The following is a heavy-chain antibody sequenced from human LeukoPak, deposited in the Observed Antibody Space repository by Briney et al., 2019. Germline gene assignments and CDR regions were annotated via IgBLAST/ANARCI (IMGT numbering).Heavy chain of an antibody. D-gene: IGHD1-26*01. CDR1: GFTFSSNW. J-gene: IGHJ4*02. CDR3: VRDLGGRSGH. V-gene: IGHV3-74*01. Sequence: PGGSLRLSCAASGFTFSSNWMHWVRAAPGKGLVWVSRINEDGSTTNSADSVKGRSTIFRDNAKDTLYLQMNSLRAEDTAVYYCVRDLGGRSGHWGQGTLVNVSS. CDR2: INEDGSTT.